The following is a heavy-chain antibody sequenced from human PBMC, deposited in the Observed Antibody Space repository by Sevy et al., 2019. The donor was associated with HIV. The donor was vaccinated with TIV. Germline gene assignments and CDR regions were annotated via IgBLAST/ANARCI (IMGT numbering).Heavy chain of an antibody. V-gene: IGHV4-4*02. CDR1: GGSISSSNW. CDR3: ARGGGGYCSSTSCHVDY. J-gene: IGHJ4*02. Sequence: KQSQTLSLTCAVSGGSISSSNWWNWVRQPPGKGLEWIGEIYHSGSTNRNPSLKSRVTISLDKSKNQFSLKLSSVTAADTAVYYCARGGGGYCSSTSCHVDYWGQGTLVTVSS. D-gene: IGHD2-2*03. CDR2: IYHSGST.